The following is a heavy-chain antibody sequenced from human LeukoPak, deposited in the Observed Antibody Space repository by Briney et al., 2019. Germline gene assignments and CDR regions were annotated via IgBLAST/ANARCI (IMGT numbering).Heavy chain of an antibody. V-gene: IGHV3-30-3*01. Sequence: GGSLRLSCAASGFTFSNYAMHWVRQAPGKGLEWVAVISYDGNNKYYADSVKGRFTISRDNSKNTLYLQMNSLRAEDTAIYYCARDNNCDYWGQGTPVTVSS. CDR3: ARDNNCDY. D-gene: IGHD5-24*01. J-gene: IGHJ4*02. CDR1: GFTFSNYA. CDR2: ISYDGNNK.